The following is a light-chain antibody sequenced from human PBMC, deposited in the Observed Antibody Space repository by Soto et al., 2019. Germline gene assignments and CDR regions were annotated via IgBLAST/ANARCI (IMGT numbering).Light chain of an antibody. CDR1: QSVTRSF. V-gene: IGKV3-20*01. CDR3: HQYGSSPQA. Sequence: EIVLTQSPGTLSLSPGERVTLSCRASQSVTRSFLAWYQQKPGQAPRLLIYGASSRATGIPDRFSGSGSGTDFTLTISRLEPEDFAVYYCHQYGSSPQAFGPGTQVDIK. CDR2: GAS. J-gene: IGKJ3*01.